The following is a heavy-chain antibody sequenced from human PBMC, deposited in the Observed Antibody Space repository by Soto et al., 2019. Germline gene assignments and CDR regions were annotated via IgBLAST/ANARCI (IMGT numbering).Heavy chain of an antibody. CDR3: ARGVAGTGFDL. V-gene: IGHV6-1*01. CDR2: TYYRSNWRH. J-gene: IGHJ4*02. D-gene: IGHD6-19*01. CDR1: GDSVSSNTAA. Sequence: SQTLSLTCAISGDSVSSNTAAWNWIRSSPSRGLEWLGRTYYRSNWRHDYAVSVKSRITVNPDTSKNHFSLQLNSVTPDDTAVYYCARGVAGTGFDLWGQGSLVTVSS.